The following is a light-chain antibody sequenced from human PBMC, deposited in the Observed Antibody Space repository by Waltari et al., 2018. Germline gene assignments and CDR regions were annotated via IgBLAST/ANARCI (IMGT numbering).Light chain of an antibody. CDR3: QQYYSYPHT. V-gene: IGKV1-8*01. CDR2: AAS. Sequence: AIRITQSPSSLSASTGDRVTITCRASQGISGYLAWYQQKPGKAPKLLIYAASTLQSGVPSRFSGSGSGTDFTLTISCLQSEDFATYYCQQYYSYPHTFGQGTKLEIK. J-gene: IGKJ2*01. CDR1: QGISGY.